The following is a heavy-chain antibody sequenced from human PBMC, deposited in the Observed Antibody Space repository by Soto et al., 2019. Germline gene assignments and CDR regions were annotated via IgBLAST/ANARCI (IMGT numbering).Heavy chain of an antibody. V-gene: IGHV4-61*01. D-gene: IGHD6-13*01. CDR3: AREQQLTYYFDY. CDR1: GGSVSSGSYY. J-gene: IGHJ4*02. Sequence: PSETLSLTCTVSGGSVSSGSYYWSWIRQPPGRGLEWIGYIYYSGSTNYNPSLKSRVTISVDTSKNQFSLKLSSVTAADTAVYYCAREQQLTYYFDYWGQGTLVTVSS. CDR2: IYYSGST.